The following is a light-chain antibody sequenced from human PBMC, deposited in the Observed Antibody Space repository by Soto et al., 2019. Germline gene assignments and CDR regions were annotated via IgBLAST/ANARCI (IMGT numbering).Light chain of an antibody. J-gene: IGKJ4*01. Sequence: IQLTQSQSSLSASVGDRVTITCRATQGITSYLAWYQQIPGKAPGLLIYSASTLQSGVPSRFSGSGYGTDFSLTISNLQPEDFATYYCQQLDSHPLTFGGGTKVDI. V-gene: IGKV1-9*01. CDR2: SAS. CDR1: QGITSY. CDR3: QQLDSHPLT.